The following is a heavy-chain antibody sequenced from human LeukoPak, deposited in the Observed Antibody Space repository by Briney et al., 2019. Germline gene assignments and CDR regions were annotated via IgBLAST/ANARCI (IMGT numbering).Heavy chain of an antibody. CDR2: IDPRDSYT. Sequence: GESQRISCKVSGYSFTNYWISWVRQMPGKGLEWMGTIDPRDSYTNYSPSLQGHVTISADKSISTAYLQWSSLKASDTAIYYCARANGASIWSDPWGQGTLVTVSS. J-gene: IGHJ5*02. CDR1: GYSFTNYW. V-gene: IGHV5-10-1*01. D-gene: IGHD5-12*01. CDR3: ARANGASIWSDP.